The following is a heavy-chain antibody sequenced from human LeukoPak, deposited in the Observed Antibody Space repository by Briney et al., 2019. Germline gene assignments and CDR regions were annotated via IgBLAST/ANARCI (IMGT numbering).Heavy chain of an antibody. CDR3: ARLGANRYCSGGSCSGDY. CDR1: GGSISSYY. V-gene: IGHV4-59*08. J-gene: IGHJ4*02. D-gene: IGHD2-15*01. Sequence: SETLSLTCTVSGGSISSYYWSWIRQPPGKGLEWIGYIYYSGSTNYNPSLKSRVTISVDTSKNQFSLKLSSVTAADTAVYYCARLGANRYCSGGSCSGDYWGQGTLVTVSS. CDR2: IYYSGST.